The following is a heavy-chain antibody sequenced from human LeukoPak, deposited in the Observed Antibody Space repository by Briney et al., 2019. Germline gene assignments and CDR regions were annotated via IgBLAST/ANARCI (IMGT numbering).Heavy chain of an antibody. CDR2: INPNSGGT. CDR3: ARCRRQWLPGGFDY. Sequence: ASVKVSCKASGYTFIGYYMYWVRQAPGQGLEWMGWINPNSGGTNYAQKFQGRVTMTRDTSISTAYMELSRLRSDDTAVYYCARCRRQWLPGGFDYWGQGTLVTVSS. J-gene: IGHJ4*02. CDR1: GYTFIGYY. D-gene: IGHD6-19*01. V-gene: IGHV1-2*02.